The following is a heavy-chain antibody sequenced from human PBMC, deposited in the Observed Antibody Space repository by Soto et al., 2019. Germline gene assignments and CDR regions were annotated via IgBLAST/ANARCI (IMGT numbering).Heavy chain of an antibody. CDR3: AQDTYYHDTSGYYTFDY. CDR1: VSTFSSYG. V-gene: IGHV3-30*18. J-gene: IGHJ4*02. CDR2: ISYDGRNK. D-gene: IGHD3-22*01. Sequence: GGSLRLSYPASVSTFSSYGMHWVRQAPGRGLEWVAGISYDGRNKYYVDSVKGRFTISRDNSKNTLDLQMNSLRVEDTAVFYCAQDTYYHDTSGYYTFDYWGQGALVTVAS.